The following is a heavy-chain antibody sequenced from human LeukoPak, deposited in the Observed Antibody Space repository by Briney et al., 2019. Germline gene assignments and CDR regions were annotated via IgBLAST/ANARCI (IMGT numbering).Heavy chain of an antibody. CDR2: IYHSGST. J-gene: IGHJ4*02. Sequence: MASETLSLTCAVSGGSISSSNWWSWVRQPPGKGLEWIGEIYHSGSTNYNPSLKSRVTISVDKSKNQFSLKLSSVTAADTAVYYCAREDYRSGSVDYWGQGTLVTVSS. D-gene: IGHD3-10*01. CDR1: GGSISSSNW. CDR3: AREDYRSGSVDY. V-gene: IGHV4-4*02.